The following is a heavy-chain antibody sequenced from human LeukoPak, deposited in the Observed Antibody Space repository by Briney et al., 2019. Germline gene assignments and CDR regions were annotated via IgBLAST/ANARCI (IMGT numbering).Heavy chain of an antibody. CDR1: GFTFSSYS. D-gene: IGHD3-22*01. CDR3: ARVVSSSGYYNAPDY. J-gene: IGHJ4*02. CDR2: ISSSSSTI. V-gene: IGHV3-48*01. Sequence: GGSLRLSCAASGFTFSSYSMNWVRQAPGKGLEWVSYISSSSSTIYYADSAKGRFTISRDNAKNSLYLQMNSLRAEDTAVYYCARVVSSSGYYNAPDYWGQGTLVTVSS.